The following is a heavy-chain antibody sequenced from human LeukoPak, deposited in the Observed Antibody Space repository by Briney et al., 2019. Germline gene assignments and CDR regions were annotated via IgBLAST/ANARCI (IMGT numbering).Heavy chain of an antibody. Sequence: ASVKVSCKASGYTFTGYYMHWVRQAPGQGLEWMGWINPNSGGTNYAQKFQGRVTMTRDTSISTAYMELSRLRSDDTAVYYCARVLAARRPIDYWGQGTLVTVSS. CDR1: GYTFTGYY. V-gene: IGHV1-2*02. CDR3: ARVLAARRPIDY. D-gene: IGHD6-6*01. J-gene: IGHJ4*02. CDR2: INPNSGGT.